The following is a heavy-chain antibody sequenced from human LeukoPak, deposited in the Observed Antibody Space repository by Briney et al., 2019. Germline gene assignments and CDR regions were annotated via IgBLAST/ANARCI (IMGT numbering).Heavy chain of an antibody. Sequence: SETLSLTCAVYGGSFSDYYWTWIRQPPGKGLEWIGDINHSGGANYNPSLKSRVTISVDRSRNQFYLRLSPVTVADTALYYCARERASNNYNNWLDPWGQGTLVTVSS. CDR3: ARERASNNYNNWLDP. CDR2: INHSGGA. V-gene: IGHV4-34*01. CDR1: GGSFSDYY. D-gene: IGHD4-11*01. J-gene: IGHJ5*02.